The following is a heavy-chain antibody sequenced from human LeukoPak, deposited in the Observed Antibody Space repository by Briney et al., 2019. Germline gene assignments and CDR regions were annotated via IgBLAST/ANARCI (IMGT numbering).Heavy chain of an antibody. CDR2: INSDGSST. CDR3: ARASGSYFNY. D-gene: IGHD1-26*01. V-gene: IGHV3-74*01. CDR1: GFTFSSYW. J-gene: IGHJ4*02. Sequence: GGSLRLSCAASGFTFSSYWMHWVRQAPGKGLVWVSRINSDGSSTSYADSVKGRFTISRDNAKDSLYLQMNSLRAEDTAVYFCARASGSYFNYWGQGTLVTVSS.